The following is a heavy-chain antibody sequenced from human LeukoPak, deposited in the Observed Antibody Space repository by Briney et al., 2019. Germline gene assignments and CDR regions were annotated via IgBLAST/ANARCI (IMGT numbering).Heavy chain of an antibody. J-gene: IGHJ4*02. D-gene: IGHD3-10*01. CDR2: ISYDGSNK. CDR3: AGVRGPYYFDY. V-gene: IGHV3-30*04. CDR1: GFTFSSYA. Sequence: PGGSLRLSCAASGFTFSSYAMHWVRQAPGKGLEWVAVISYDGSNKYYADSVKGRFTISRDNSKNTLYLQMNSLRAEDTAVYYCAGVRGPYYFDYWGQGTLVTVSS.